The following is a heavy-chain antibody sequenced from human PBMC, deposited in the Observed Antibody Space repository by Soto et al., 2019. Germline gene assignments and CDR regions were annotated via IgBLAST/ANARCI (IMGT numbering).Heavy chain of an antibody. CDR1: GGTFSSYA. CDR2: IIPIFGTA. D-gene: IGHD6-6*01. J-gene: IGHJ4*02. CDR3: ATGKEYSSSSGFDY. Sequence: GASVKVSCKASGGTFSSYAIGWVRQAPGQGLEWMGGIIPIFGTANCAQKFQGRVTITADESTSTAYMELSSLRSEDTAVYYCATGKEYSSSSGFDYWGQGTLVTVS. V-gene: IGHV1-69*13.